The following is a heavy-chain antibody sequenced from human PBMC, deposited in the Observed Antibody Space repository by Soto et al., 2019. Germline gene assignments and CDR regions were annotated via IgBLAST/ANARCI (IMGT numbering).Heavy chain of an antibody. CDR2: ISAYNGNT. CDR3: ARDRGVTGTTPGSPYYYYGMDV. V-gene: IGHV1-18*01. D-gene: IGHD1-7*01. Sequence: ASVKVSCTASGYTFTSYGISWVRQAPGQGLEWMGWISAYNGNTNYAQKLQGRVTMTTDTSTSTAYMELRSLRSDDTAVYYCARDRGVTGTTPGSPYYYYGMDVWGQGTTVTVSS. CDR1: GYTFTSYG. J-gene: IGHJ6*02.